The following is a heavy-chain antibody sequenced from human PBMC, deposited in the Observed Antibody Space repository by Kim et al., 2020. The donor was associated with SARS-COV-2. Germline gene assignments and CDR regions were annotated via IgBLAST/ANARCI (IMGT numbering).Heavy chain of an antibody. D-gene: IGHD1-26*01. CDR1: GGSISSGGYY. CDR3: ARVEGQGATLY. CDR2: IYYSGST. J-gene: IGHJ4*02. Sequence: SETLSLTCTVSGGSISSGGYYWSWIRQHPGKGLEWIGYIYYSGSTYYNPSLKSRVTISVDTSKNQFSLKLSSVTAADTVVYYCARVEGQGATLYWGQGTLVTVSS. V-gene: IGHV4-31*03.